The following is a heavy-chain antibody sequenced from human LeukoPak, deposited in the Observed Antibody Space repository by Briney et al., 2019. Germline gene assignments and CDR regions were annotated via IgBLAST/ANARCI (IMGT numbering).Heavy chain of an antibody. CDR1: GFTFSSYA. J-gene: IGHJ5*02. D-gene: IGHD2-21*01. V-gene: IGHV3-64D*06. CDR2: ISSNGGST. CDR3: VKDYDIVGWNWFNP. Sequence: PGGSLRLSCSASGFTFSSYAMHWVRQAPGKGLEYVSAISSNGGSTYYADSVKGRFTISRGNSKNRLYLQMSSLRAEDTAVYYCVKDYDIVGWNWFNPWGQGTLVTVYS.